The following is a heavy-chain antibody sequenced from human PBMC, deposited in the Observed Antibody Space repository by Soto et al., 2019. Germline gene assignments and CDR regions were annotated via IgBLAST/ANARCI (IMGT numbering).Heavy chain of an antibody. CDR3: LGVLAATLDY. Sequence: AGLSLTCSVCGGCITNTNYHWGGIRQAPGKGLEWIGTLYFRGSTDYNPSLQSRVTISADTSKNQISLHLSSVTAADTAVYYCLGVLAATLDYWGQGTRVTVSS. J-gene: IGHJ4*01. V-gene: IGHV4-39*01. CDR1: GGCITNTNYH. D-gene: IGHD2-21*02. CDR2: LYFRGST.